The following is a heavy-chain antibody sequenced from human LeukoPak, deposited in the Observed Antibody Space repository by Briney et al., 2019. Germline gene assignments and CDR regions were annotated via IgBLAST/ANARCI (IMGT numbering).Heavy chain of an antibody. D-gene: IGHD3-22*01. CDR2: ISGSGVST. CDR3: AKPYYYDSSGLRTLDN. V-gene: IGHV3-23*01. CDR1: GFTFSSYA. J-gene: IGHJ4*02. Sequence: GGSLTLSCAASGFTFSSYAMSWVRQAPGKGLEWVSSISGSGVSTYYAGSVKGRFTISRDNSKNTLYLQMNSLRAEDTAVYYCAKPYYYDSSGLRTLDNWGQGTLVTVSS.